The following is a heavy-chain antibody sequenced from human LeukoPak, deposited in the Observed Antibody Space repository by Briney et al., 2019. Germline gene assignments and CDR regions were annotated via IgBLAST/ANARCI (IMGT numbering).Heavy chain of an antibody. CDR3: ARHQLLAVWGSTQAPFFDY. V-gene: IGHV4-59*08. Sequence: SETLSLTCTVSGGSISSYYWSWIRQPPGKGLEWVGYIYYSGSTNYNPSLKSRVTISVDTSKNQFSLKLSSVTAADTAVYYCARHQLLAVWGSTQAPFFDYWGQGTLVTVSS. CDR1: GGSISSYY. CDR2: IYYSGST. J-gene: IGHJ4*02. D-gene: IGHD3-16*01.